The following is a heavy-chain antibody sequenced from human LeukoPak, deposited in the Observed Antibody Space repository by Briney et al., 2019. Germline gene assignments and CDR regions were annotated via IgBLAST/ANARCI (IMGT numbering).Heavy chain of an antibody. Sequence: SETLSLTCTVSGGSISSYYWSWIRQPPGKGLEWIGHIYYSGSTNYNPSLKSRVTISVDTSKNQFSLKLSSVTAADTAVYYCARRIYSGYDYYDYWGQGTLVTVSS. V-gene: IGHV4-59*08. CDR2: IYYSGST. J-gene: IGHJ4*02. D-gene: IGHD5-12*01. CDR1: GGSISSYY. CDR3: ARRIYSGYDYYDY.